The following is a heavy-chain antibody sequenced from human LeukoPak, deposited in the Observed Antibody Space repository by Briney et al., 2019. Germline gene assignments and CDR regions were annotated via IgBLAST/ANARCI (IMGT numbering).Heavy chain of an antibody. CDR2: IWYDGSNK. Sequence: GGSLRLSCAASGFSFSIYGMHWVRQAPGKGLEWVAVIWYDGSNKYYADSVKGRFTISRDNSKNTLYLQMNSLRAEDTAVYYCAKDAVSGMASSYYYYYMDVWGKGTTLTVSS. J-gene: IGHJ6*03. D-gene: IGHD3-16*01. CDR3: AKDAVSGMASSYYYYYMDV. CDR1: GFSFSIYG. V-gene: IGHV3-33*06.